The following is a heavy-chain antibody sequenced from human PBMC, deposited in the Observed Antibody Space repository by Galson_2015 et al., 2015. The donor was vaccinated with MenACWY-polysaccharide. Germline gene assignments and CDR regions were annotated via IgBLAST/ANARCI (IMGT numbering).Heavy chain of an antibody. CDR2: IKQDGSEE. CDR1: GFSFRSYW. V-gene: IGHV3-7*01. Sequence: SLRLSCAASGFSFRSYWMSWVRQAPGKGLEWVADIKQDGSEEYYVDSVKGRFAISRDNARNSLYLQMNSLRAEDTAVYFCARDAGVSRTDDWSFDLWGRGTLVTVSP. CDR3: ARDAGVSRTDDWSFDL. D-gene: IGHD1-7*01. J-gene: IGHJ2*01.